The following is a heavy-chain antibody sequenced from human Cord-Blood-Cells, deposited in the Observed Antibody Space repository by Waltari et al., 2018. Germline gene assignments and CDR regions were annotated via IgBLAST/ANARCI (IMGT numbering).Heavy chain of an antibody. CDR1: GGTFSSYA. J-gene: IGHJ4*02. CDR2: IIPILGIA. D-gene: IGHD3-22*01. CDR3: ARPSLTYYYDSSGYDL. V-gene: IGHV1-69*09. Sequence: QVQLVQSAAEVKKPGSSVKVSCKASGGTFSSYAISWVRQAPGQGLEWMGRIIPILGIANYAQKFQGRVTITADKSTSTAYMELSSLRSEDTAVYYCARPSLTYYYDSSGYDLWGQGTLVTVSS.